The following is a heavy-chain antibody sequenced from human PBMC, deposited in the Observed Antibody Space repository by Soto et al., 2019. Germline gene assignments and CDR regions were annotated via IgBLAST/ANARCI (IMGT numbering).Heavy chain of an antibody. Sequence: SETLSLTCSVSGGSISSSGYYWGWIRQPPGKGLEWIGSIYYSGSTYYNPSLKSRVTISVDTSKNQFSLKLSSVTAADTAVYYCARRKDDYGDYADDYWGQGTLVTVSS. D-gene: IGHD4-17*01. CDR3: ARRKDDYGDYADDY. CDR1: GGSISSSGYY. CDR2: IYYSGST. J-gene: IGHJ4*02. V-gene: IGHV4-39*01.